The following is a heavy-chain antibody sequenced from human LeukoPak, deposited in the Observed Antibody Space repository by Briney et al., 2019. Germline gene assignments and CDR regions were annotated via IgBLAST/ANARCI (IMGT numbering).Heavy chain of an antibody. CDR3: LTIVETTFDAFDI. CDR2: INPDGKSA. CDR1: GFTFSKYW. J-gene: IGHJ3*02. Sequence: GGSLRLSCAASGFTFSKYWLNWLRQAPGKGLVWVSRINPDGKSASYADSVKGRFTIARDDARKTLYLQMNSLRAEDTAVYYCLTIVETTFDAFDIWGQGTMVTVSS. V-gene: IGHV3-74*01. D-gene: IGHD2/OR15-2a*01.